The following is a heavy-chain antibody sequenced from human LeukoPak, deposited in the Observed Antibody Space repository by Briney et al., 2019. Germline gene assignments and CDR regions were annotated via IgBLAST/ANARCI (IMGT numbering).Heavy chain of an antibody. Sequence: PSETLSLTCAVYGGSFSGYYWSWIRQPPGKGLEWIGEINHSGSTNYNPSLKSRVTISVDTSKNQFSLKLSSVTAADTAVYYCAKLRGQRSNYYDYYMDVWGKGTTVTVSS. CDR3: AKLRGQRSNYYDYYMDV. V-gene: IGHV4-34*01. J-gene: IGHJ6*03. D-gene: IGHD6-25*01. CDR2: INHSGST. CDR1: GGSFSGYY.